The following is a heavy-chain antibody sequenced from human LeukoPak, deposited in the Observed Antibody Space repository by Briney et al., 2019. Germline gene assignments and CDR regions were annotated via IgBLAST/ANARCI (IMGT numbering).Heavy chain of an antibody. J-gene: IGHJ5*02. Sequence: SEPVSLTCTVSGYSISSGYYWGWIGHPPGTGLEWVDSIHSSRNTYYSPTLNNRVTISVVTSKNQFSLNLTSVTAANAAVYYCARDLGYGGFDWAPWGQGTLVTVSS. CDR1: GYSISSGYY. CDR3: ARDLGYGGFDWAP. CDR2: IHSSRNT. V-gene: IGHV4-38-2*02. D-gene: IGHD5-12*01.